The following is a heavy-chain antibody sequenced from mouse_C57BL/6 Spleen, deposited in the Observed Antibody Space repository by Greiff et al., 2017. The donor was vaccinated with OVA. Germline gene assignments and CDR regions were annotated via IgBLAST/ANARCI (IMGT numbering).Heavy chain of an antibody. J-gene: IGHJ3*01. CDR2: IYPGDGDT. Sequence: VKVVESGPELVKPGASVKISCKASGYAFSSSWMNWVKQRPGKGLEWIGRIYPGDGDTNYNGKFKGKATLTADKSSSTAYMQLSSLTSEDSAVYFCARSGAQATWFAYWGQGTLVTVSA. V-gene: IGHV1-82*01. D-gene: IGHD3-2*02. CDR1: GYAFSSSW. CDR3: ARSGAQATWFAY.